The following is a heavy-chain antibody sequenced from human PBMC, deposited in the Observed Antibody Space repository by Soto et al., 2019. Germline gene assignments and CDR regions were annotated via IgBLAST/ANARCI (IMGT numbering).Heavy chain of an antibody. CDR3: ARGGAARPDY. J-gene: IGHJ4*02. CDR2: ISSGRVTT. D-gene: IGHD2-15*01. V-gene: IGHV3-48*02. CDR1: GLTFSSYG. Sequence: GGSLRLSCVASGLTFSSYGMNWVRQAPGKGLEWVSYISSGRVTTNYADSVKGRFTISRDNAKSSLYLQLNSLRDDDMAVYYCARGGAARPDYWGQGXLVTVYS.